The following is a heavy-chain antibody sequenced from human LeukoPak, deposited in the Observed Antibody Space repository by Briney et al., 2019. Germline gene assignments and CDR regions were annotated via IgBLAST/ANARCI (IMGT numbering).Heavy chain of an antibody. V-gene: IGHV3-48*01. Sequence: GGSLRLSCEGSGFPFGSYVMSWVRQAPGKGLEWIAYINHNAEMIFYPDFVKGRFTISRDNPKKSLYLQMNSLRAEDTAVYYCANSVDTAMDVAFDIWGQGTMVTVSS. D-gene: IGHD5-18*01. J-gene: IGHJ3*02. CDR1: GFPFGSYV. CDR3: ANSVDTAMDVAFDI. CDR2: INHNAEMI.